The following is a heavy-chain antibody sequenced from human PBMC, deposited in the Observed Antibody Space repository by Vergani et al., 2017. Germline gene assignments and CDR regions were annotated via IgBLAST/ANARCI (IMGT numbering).Heavy chain of an antibody. V-gene: IGHV1-2*02. CDR3: ARVDCTNGVCYTEYFQH. J-gene: IGHJ1*01. D-gene: IGHD2-8*01. CDR1: GYTFTGYY. Sequence: QVQLVQSGAEVKKPGASVKVSCKASGYTFTGYYMHWVRQAPGQGLAWMGWINPNSGGTNYAQKFQGRVTMTRDTSISKAYMELSRLRADDTAVYYCARVDCTNGVCYTEYFQHWGQGTLVTVSS. CDR2: INPNSGGT.